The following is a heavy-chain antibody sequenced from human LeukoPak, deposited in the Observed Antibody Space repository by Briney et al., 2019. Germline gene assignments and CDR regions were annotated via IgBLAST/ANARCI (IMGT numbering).Heavy chain of an antibody. J-gene: IGHJ4*02. CDR1: GGSISSGAYS. D-gene: IGHD1/OR15-1a*01. Sequence: SQTLSLTCAVSGGSISSGAYSWSWIRQSPGKALEWIAYIYPVGSTYYNPSLKSRVTMSIDRSKNQFSLRLSSVTAADTAMYYCASVGLTATTSYFDDWGQGIQVTVSS. CDR2: IYPVGST. CDR3: ASVGLTATTSYFDD. V-gene: IGHV4-30-2*06.